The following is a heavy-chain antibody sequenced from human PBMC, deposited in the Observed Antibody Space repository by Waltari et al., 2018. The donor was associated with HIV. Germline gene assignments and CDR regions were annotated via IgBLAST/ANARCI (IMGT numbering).Heavy chain of an antibody. Sequence: QVQLVESGGGVVQPGRSLRLSCAASGFTFSSYAMHWVRQAPGKGLEWVAVISYDGSNKYYADSVKGRFTISRDNSKNTLYLQMNSLRAEDTAVYYCARDEGTYSSGPFGYWGQGTLVTVSS. D-gene: IGHD6-19*01. V-gene: IGHV3-30*04. J-gene: IGHJ4*02. CDR1: GFTFSSYA. CDR2: ISYDGSNK. CDR3: ARDEGTYSSGPFGY.